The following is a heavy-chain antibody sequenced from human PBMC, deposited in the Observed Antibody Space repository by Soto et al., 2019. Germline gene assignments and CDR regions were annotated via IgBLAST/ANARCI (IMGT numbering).Heavy chain of an antibody. CDR1: GGSISRSTYY. J-gene: IGHJ4*02. CDR2: VYFGGST. D-gene: IGHD2-21*01. Sequence: SETLSLTCTGSGGSISRSTYYWGWIRQPPGKGLEWIGSVYFGGSTYYNPSLTSRVTISVDSSKNQFSLKLTSVTAADTGVYYCAIRLGWLHHYWGQGALVTVSS. CDR3: AIRLGWLHHY. V-gene: IGHV4-39*01.